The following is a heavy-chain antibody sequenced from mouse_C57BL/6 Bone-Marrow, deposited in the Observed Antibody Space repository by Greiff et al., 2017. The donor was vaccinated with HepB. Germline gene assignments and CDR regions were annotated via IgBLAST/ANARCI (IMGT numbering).Heavy chain of an antibody. Sequence: EVKLMESGGGLVKPGGSLKLSCAASGFTFSSYTMSWVRQTPEKRLEWVATISGCGGNTYYPDSVKVRFTISIDNAKNTLYLQMSSLRSEDTALYYCARHGIYYYGSRDYFDYWGQGTTLTVSS. CDR2: ISGCGGNT. CDR3: ARHGIYYYGSRDYFDY. CDR1: GFTFSSYT. J-gene: IGHJ2*01. V-gene: IGHV5-9*01. D-gene: IGHD1-1*01.